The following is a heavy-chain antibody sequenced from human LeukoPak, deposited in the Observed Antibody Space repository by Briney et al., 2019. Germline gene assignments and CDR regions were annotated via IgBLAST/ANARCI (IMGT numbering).Heavy chain of an antibody. CDR3: ARGKIAVAPTHYFDY. J-gene: IGHJ4*02. CDR1: GFTSSSYS. CDR2: ISSSSSTI. D-gene: IGHD6-19*01. V-gene: IGHV3-48*01. Sequence: PGGSLRLSCAASGFTSSSYSMNWVRQAPGKGLEWVSYISSSSSTIYYADSVKGRFTISRDNAKNSLYLQMNSLRAEDTAVYYCARGKIAVAPTHYFDYWGQGTLVTVSS.